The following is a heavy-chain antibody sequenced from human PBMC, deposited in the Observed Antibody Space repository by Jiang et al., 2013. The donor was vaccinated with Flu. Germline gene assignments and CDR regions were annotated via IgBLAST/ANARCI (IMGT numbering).Heavy chain of an antibody. D-gene: IGHD3-10*01. CDR3: VRRRITMVGGVIRSDWYYFYMDV. J-gene: IGHJ6*03. CDR1: GFRFGDYG. Sequence: SGFRFGDYGLSWVRQTPEKGLEWVSHIDWHGGGTGYADSVKGRFTISRDNAQKSLYLQMNNLRAEDTALYHCVRRRITMVGGVIRSDWYYFYMDVWGKGTTVTVSS. V-gene: IGHV3-20*01. CDR2: IDWHGGGT.